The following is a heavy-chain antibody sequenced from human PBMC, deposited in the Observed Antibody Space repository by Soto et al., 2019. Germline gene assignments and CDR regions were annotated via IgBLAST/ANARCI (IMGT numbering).Heavy chain of an antibody. CDR3: ARDYDFWSGYYHIGWFDP. V-gene: IGHV1-3*01. CDR2: INAGNGNT. J-gene: IGHJ5*02. Sequence: ASLKVSCKASGYTFTSYAMHWVRQAPGQRLEWMGWINAGNGNTKYSQKFQGRVTITRDTSASTAYMELSSLRSEDTAVYYGARDYDFWSGYYHIGWFDPWGQGTLVTVSS. CDR1: GYTFTSYA. D-gene: IGHD3-3*01.